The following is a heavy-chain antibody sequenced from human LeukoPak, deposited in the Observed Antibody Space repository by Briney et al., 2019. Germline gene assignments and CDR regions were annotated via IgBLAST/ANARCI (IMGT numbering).Heavy chain of an antibody. Sequence: PSETLSLTCTVSGGSISSYYWSWIRQPPGKGPEWIGYIYYSGSTNYNPSLKSRVTISVDTSKNQFSLKLSSVTAADTAVYYCARGLNAAAGTVGWFDPWGQGTLVTVSS. CDR3: ARGLNAAAGTVGWFDP. D-gene: IGHD6-13*01. CDR1: GGSISSYY. J-gene: IGHJ5*02. CDR2: IYYSGST. V-gene: IGHV4-59*01.